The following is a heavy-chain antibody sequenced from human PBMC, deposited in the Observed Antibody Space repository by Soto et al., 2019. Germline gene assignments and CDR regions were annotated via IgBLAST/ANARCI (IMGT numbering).Heavy chain of an antibody. CDR1: GGTLSDHG. D-gene: IGHD3-10*01. V-gene: IGHV1-69*06. CDR3: ARVVYGSGNYYTGPSAFDL. Sequence: QVQLEQSGAEVKKPGSSVKISCKASGGTLSDHGVSWLRQAPGQGLEWVGGTIPVFNTAKYAPKFQGRVTIAADKSTTIAYMELGSLRSDDTAFYYCARVVYGSGNYYTGPSAFDLWGQGTLVIVSS. CDR2: TIPVFNTA. J-gene: IGHJ3*01.